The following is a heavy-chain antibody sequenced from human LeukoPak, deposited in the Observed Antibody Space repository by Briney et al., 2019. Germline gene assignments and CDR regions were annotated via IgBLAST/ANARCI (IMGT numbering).Heavy chain of an antibody. CDR1: GYTFTSYG. Sequence: ASVKVSCKASGYTFTSYGISWVPQAPGQGLEGMGWISSYNDNTNYAQKLQCRVTTTTDTSTSTDYLELRSVVSDDTAVHYCARVHYDILTGYSYFDYWPGEPWSPSP. D-gene: IGHD3-9*01. J-gene: IGHJ4*02. CDR2: ISSYNDNT. CDR3: ARVHYDILTGYSYFDY. V-gene: IGHV1-18*01.